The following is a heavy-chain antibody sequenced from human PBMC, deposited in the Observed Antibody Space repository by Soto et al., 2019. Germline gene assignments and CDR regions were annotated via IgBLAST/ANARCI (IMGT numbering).Heavy chain of an antibody. Sequence: QVQLVESGGGVVQPGRSLRLSCAASGFTFSSYGMHWVHQAPGKGLEWVAVISYDGSNKYYADSVKGRFTISRDNSKNTLYLQMNSLRAEDTAVYYCAKSLAGGNTAMVVYYGMDVWGQGTTVTVSS. D-gene: IGHD5-18*01. J-gene: IGHJ6*02. CDR2: ISYDGSNK. CDR1: GFTFSSYG. CDR3: AKSLAGGNTAMVVYYGMDV. V-gene: IGHV3-30*18.